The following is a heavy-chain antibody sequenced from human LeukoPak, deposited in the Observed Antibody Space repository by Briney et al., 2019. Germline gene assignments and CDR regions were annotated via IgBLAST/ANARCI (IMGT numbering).Heavy chain of an antibody. CDR1: GFTFDDYG. D-gene: IGHD3-10*01. CDR3: AKDLFSDYGSGSYGLDWFDP. Sequence: PGGSLRLSCAASGFTFDDYGMSWVRQAPGKGLEWVSGINWNGGSTGYADSVKGRFTISRDNSKNTLYLQMNSLRAEDTAVYYCAKDLFSDYGSGSYGLDWFDPWGQGTLVTVSS. CDR2: INWNGGST. J-gene: IGHJ5*02. V-gene: IGHV3-20*04.